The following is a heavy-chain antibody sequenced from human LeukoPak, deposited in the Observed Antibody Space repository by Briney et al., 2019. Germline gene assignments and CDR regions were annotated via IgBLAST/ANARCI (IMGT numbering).Heavy chain of an antibody. V-gene: IGHV3-21*01. D-gene: IGHD2-2*01. CDR2: ISSSSSYI. CDR3: ARGPNCSSTSCYLWEYYFDY. CDR1: GFTFSIYS. J-gene: IGHJ4*02. Sequence: GGSLRLSCAASGFTFSIYSMNCVRQAPGKGLEGVSSISSSSSYIYYADSVKGRFTISRDNAKNSLYLQMNSLRAEDTAVYYCARGPNCSSTSCYLWEYYFDYWGQGTLVTVSS.